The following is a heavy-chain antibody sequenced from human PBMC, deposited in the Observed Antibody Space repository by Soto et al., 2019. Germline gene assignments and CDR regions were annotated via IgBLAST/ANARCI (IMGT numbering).Heavy chain of an antibody. CDR3: AHRLAVTRGYYSQGMDA. CDR1: GFSLSTSGVG. D-gene: IGHD4-4*01. CDR2: IYVNEEK. J-gene: IGHJ6*04. V-gene: IGHV2-5*01. Sequence: SGPTLVNPTQTLTLTCTFSGFSLSTSGVGVGWIRQPPGKALECLARIYVNEEKRYSPSLKSSLTITTDTYKNQVVLTMTNMDPVDTATYYCAHRLAVTRGYYSQGMDAGGKGTTVTVSP.